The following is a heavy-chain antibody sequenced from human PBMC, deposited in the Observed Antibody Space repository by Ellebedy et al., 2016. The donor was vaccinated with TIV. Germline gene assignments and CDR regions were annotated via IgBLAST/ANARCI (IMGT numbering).Heavy chain of an antibody. CDR3: ARYCNSTTCSNWFDP. CDR1: GYTFTSYG. V-gene: IGHV1-18*04. Sequence: AASVKVSCKTSGYTFTSYGISWVRQAPGQGLEWMGWISAYNGNTNYAQMLQGRVTMTTDTFTSTAYMELRSLRSHYTAVYYCARYCNSTTCSNWFDPWGQGTLVTVSS. D-gene: IGHD2-2*01. J-gene: IGHJ5*02. CDR2: ISAYNGNT.